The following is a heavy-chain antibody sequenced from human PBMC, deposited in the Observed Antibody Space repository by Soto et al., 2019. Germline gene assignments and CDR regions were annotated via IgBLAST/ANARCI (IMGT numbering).Heavy chain of an antibody. Sequence: SETLSLTCTVSGFSISSYYWSWIRQPPGKGLEWIGYIYYSGSTNYNPSLKSRVTISVDTSKNQFSLKLSSVTAADTAVYYCAGPNPYYYGSGSPAVMDVWGKGTTVTVSS. CDR3: AGPNPYYYGSGSPAVMDV. CDR1: GFSISSYY. CDR2: IYYSGST. V-gene: IGHV4-59*08. D-gene: IGHD3-10*01. J-gene: IGHJ6*03.